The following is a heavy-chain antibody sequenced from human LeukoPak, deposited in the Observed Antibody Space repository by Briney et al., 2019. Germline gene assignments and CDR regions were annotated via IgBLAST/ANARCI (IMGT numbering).Heavy chain of an antibody. D-gene: IGHD3-22*01. CDR3: AKEGKYYYDSSGYSYYFDY. V-gene: IGHV3-66*01. CDR1: GFIVSSNY. J-gene: IGHJ4*02. Sequence: PGGSLRLSCAASGFIVSSNYMSWVRQAPGKGLEWVSVIYSGGSTYYADSVKGRFTISRDNSKNTLYLQMNSLRAEDTAVYYCAKEGKYYYDSSGYSYYFDYWGQGTLVTVSS. CDR2: IYSGGST.